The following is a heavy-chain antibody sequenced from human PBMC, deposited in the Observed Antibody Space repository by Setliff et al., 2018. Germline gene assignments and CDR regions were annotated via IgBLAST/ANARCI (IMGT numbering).Heavy chain of an antibody. J-gene: IGHJ2*01. CDR3: ARKMRMSGRGHWYFDV. V-gene: IGHV4-31*02. CDR2: IWKSVST. Sequence: TWVRQHPGKGLEWLGYIWKSVSTFYNPSLTSRITMSVDTSRNLFSMELASVTAADTAIYYCARKMRMSGRGHWYFDVWGRGTLVTVSS.